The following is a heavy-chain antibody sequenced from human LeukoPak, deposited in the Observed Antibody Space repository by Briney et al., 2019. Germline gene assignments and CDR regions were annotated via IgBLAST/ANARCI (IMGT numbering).Heavy chain of an antibody. V-gene: IGHV1-2*02. CDR1: GYTFTGYY. D-gene: IGHD3-3*01. CDR3: ARSTDDFWSGERDWYFDL. CDR2: INPNSGGT. Sequence: GASVKVSCKASGYTFTGYYMHWVRQAPGQGLEWMGWINPNSGGTNYAQKFQGRVTMTRGTSISTAYMELSRLRSDDTAVYYCARSTDDFWSGERDWYFDLWGRGTLVTVSS. J-gene: IGHJ2*01.